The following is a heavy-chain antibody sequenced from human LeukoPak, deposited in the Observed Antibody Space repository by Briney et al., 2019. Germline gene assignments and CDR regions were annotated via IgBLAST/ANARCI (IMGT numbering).Heavy chain of an antibody. CDR1: AASISSGSYY. CDR3: ARSYFDY. CDR2: IYSSGST. Sequence: PSQTLSLTSTVSAASISSGSYYWSWIRQPAGKGLEWIGRIYSSGSTNYNASLESRVTISVDTSKNQFSLKLSSVTAADTAVYYCARSYFDYWGQGTLVTVSS. J-gene: IGHJ4*02. V-gene: IGHV4-61*02.